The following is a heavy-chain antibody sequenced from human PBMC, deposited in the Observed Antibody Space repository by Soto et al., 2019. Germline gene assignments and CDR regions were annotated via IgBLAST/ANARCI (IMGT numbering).Heavy chain of an antibody. CDR2: IYSGGST. V-gene: IGHV3-53*01. Sequence: EVQLVESGGGLIQPGGSLRLSCAASGFTVSSNYMSWVRQAPGKGLEWVSVIYSGGSTYYADSVKGRFTISRDNSKNTLYLQMNSLRAEDTAVYYCARDLFNTVTMSSYGMDVWGQGTTVTVSS. D-gene: IGHD4-4*01. J-gene: IGHJ6*02. CDR1: GFTVSSNY. CDR3: ARDLFNTVTMSSYGMDV.